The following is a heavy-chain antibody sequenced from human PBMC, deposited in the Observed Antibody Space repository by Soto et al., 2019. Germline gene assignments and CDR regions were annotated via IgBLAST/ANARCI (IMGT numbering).Heavy chain of an antibody. J-gene: IGHJ6*02. V-gene: IGHV3-33*01. CDR1: GFTFSSYG. Sequence: QVQLVESGGGVVQPGRSLRLSCAASGFTFSSYGMHWVRQAPGKGLEWVAVIWYDGSNKYYAESVKGRFTISRDNSKNTLYLQMNSLRAEDTAVYYCATHLLHDFGMDVWGQGTTVTVSS. CDR3: ATHLLHDFGMDV. CDR2: IWYDGSNK.